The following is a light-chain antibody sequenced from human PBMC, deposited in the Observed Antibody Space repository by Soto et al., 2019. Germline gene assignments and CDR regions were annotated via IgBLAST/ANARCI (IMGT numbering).Light chain of an antibody. CDR2: DAS. CDR1: QSISSW. Sequence: DIQMAQSPSTLSRPLPPSVTITCRASQSISSWLAWYQQKPGKAPKLLIYDASSLESGVPSRFSGSGSGTEFTLTISSLQPDDFATYYCQQYNSYSMTFGQGIKVDIK. CDR3: QQYNSYSMT. V-gene: IGKV1-5*01. J-gene: IGKJ1*01.